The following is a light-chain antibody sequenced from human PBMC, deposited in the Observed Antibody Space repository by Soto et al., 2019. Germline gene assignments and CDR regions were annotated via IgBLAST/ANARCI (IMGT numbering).Light chain of an antibody. J-gene: IGKJ4*02. CDR2: GAS. V-gene: IGKV3-20*01. Sequence: EIVLTQSPGTLSLSPGERATLSCRASQSVSNSYLAWYHQKPGQAPRLLIYGASSRATGIPDRFSGSGSGTDFTLTISRLEPEDFAIYYCQQYGRSPLTFGGGTKVDI. CDR3: QQYGRSPLT. CDR1: QSVSNSY.